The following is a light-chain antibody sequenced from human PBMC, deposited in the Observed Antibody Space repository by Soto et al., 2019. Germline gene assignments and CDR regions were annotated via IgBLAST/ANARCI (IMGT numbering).Light chain of an antibody. CDR2: AAS. V-gene: IGKV1-39*01. CDR3: QQSYNTPRT. Sequence: IQMTQSPSSLSASVGDRVTITCRASQNIGDFLNWYQHRPGKAPNLLIYAASSLQSGVPSRFSGSGSGTDFTLSITNLQPEDFATYYCQQSYNTPRTFGQGTKVEIK. CDR1: QNIGDF. J-gene: IGKJ1*01.